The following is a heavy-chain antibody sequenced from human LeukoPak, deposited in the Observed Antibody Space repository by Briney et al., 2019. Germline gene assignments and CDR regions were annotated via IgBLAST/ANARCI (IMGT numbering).Heavy chain of an antibody. Sequence: PSETLSLTCTVSGGSFSSRPYYWSWIRQPAGKGLEWIGRIYTSGDTDYNPSLKSRVTISVDTSKNQFSLQLSSVTAADTAVYYCARVFEKTRITMVRGVGPYYYMDVWGKGTTVTISS. J-gene: IGHJ6*03. CDR3: ARVFEKTRITMVRGVGPYYYMDV. V-gene: IGHV4-61*02. D-gene: IGHD3-10*01. CDR2: IYTSGDT. CDR1: GGSFSSRPYY.